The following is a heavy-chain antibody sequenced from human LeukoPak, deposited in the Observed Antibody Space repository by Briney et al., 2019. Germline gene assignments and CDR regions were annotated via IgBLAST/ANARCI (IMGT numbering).Heavy chain of an antibody. CDR2: IRYDGSNK. J-gene: IGHJ4*02. V-gene: IGHV3-30*02. CDR3: AKDRLWFGELLPPVDY. Sequence: PGGSLRLSCAASGFTFSSYGMHWVRQAPGKGLEWVAFIRYDGSNKYYADSVKGRFTLSRDNSKNTLYLQMNSLRAEDTAVYYCAKDRLWFGELLPPVDYWGQGTLVTVSS. CDR1: GFTFSSYG. D-gene: IGHD3-10*01.